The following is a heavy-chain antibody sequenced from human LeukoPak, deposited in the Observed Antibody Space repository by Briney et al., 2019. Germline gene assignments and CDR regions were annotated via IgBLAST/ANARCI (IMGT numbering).Heavy chain of an antibody. D-gene: IGHD2-2*01. CDR1: GYPFNNYD. J-gene: IGHJ5*02. CDR2: MNPHSGKT. Sequence: ASVKVSCKASGYPFNNYDINWVRQATGQGLEWMGWMNPHSGKTGYAQNFQGRVTMTRDTSISTAYMELSSLRSEDTAVYYCARGSVVVPAATAFDPWGQGTLVTVSS. V-gene: IGHV1-8*01. CDR3: ARGSVVVPAATAFDP.